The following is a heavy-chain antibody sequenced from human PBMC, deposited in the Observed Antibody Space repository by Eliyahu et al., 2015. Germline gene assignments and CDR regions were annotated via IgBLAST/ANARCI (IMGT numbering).Heavy chain of an antibody. CDR1: GNSNSRTSYC. Sequence: QLQLQESGPGLVKPSETLSLTCTVSGNSNSRTSYCWGWIRQSPGXGLXWIGNIFHSGSXYYXPSXKSRVTMPXDMSNTQFFLKLSSVTAADTAVYYCARHVTDMMNEYANYVGVRYFDYWGQGILVTVSS. D-gene: IGHD4/OR15-4a*01. V-gene: IGHV4-39*01. CDR2: IFHSGSX. CDR3: ARHVTDMMNEYANYVGVRYFDY. J-gene: IGHJ4*02.